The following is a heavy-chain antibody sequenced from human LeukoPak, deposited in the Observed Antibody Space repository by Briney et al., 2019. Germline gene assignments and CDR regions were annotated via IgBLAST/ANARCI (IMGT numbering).Heavy chain of an antibody. CDR3: ARRKDEVTATFDY. Sequence: TFSSYSMSWVRQPPGKGLEWIGNIFSSGTTYYNQSLRSRVTISVDTSKNQFSLKVRSVTAADTAVYYCARRKDEVTATFDYWGQGILVTVSS. CDR1: TFSSYS. D-gene: IGHD2-21*02. CDR2: IFSSGTT. V-gene: IGHV4-39*01. J-gene: IGHJ4*02.